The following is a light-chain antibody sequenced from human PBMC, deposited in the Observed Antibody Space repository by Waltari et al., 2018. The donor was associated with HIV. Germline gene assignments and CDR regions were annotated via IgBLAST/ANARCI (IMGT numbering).Light chain of an antibody. V-gene: IGKV1-39*01. CDR2: ASS. CDR3: QQTYSTPPT. Sequence: DIEMTQSTSPVSACGGDRVHMICRASQSIGTYLSWYQQEPGKAPKFLIYASSSLQGGVPSRFSGSGSGTDFTLTISSLQPEDFATYYCQQTYSTPPTFGQGTKVEIK. CDR1: QSIGTY. J-gene: IGKJ1*01.